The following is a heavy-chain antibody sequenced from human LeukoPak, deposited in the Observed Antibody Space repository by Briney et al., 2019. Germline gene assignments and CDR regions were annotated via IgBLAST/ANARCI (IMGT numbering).Heavy chain of an antibody. CDR3: ARDSVVGASTFDY. V-gene: IGHV1-18*01. CDR1: GYTFTSYG. J-gene: IGHJ4*02. Sequence: ASVKVSCKASGYTFTSYGISWVRRAPGQGLEWMGWISAYSGNTNYAQNLQGRVTMTTDTSTSTAYMELTGLGFDDTALYYCARDSVVGASTFDYWGQGTLVTVSS. CDR2: ISAYSGNT. D-gene: IGHD1-26*01.